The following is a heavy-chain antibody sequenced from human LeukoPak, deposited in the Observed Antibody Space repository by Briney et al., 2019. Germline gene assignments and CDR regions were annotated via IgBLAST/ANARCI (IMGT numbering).Heavy chain of an antibody. CDR3: AREAPYYALDY. V-gene: IGHV1-2*02. Sequence: ASVKVSCKASGYTFISYGISWVRQAPGQGLEWMGWINPNSGGTNYAQKFQGRVTMTRDTSISTAYMELSRLRSDDTAVYYCAREAPYYALDYWGQGTLVTVSS. D-gene: IGHD2/OR15-2a*01. CDR2: INPNSGGT. CDR1: GYTFISYG. J-gene: IGHJ4*02.